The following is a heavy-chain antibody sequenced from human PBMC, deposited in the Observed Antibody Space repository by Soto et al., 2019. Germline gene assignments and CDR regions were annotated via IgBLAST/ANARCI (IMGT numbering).Heavy chain of an antibody. Sequence: SEALSPTCTVSGGSISRYYWSWIPQPPGKGLEWIGYIYYSGSTNYNPSLKSRVTISVDTSKNQFSLKLSSVTAADTAVYYCARVDTYQNYYDAFDIWGQGTMVTVSS. CDR1: GGSISRYY. CDR3: ARVDTYQNYYDAFDI. CDR2: IYYSGST. D-gene: IGHD5-18*01. J-gene: IGHJ3*02. V-gene: IGHV4-59*01.